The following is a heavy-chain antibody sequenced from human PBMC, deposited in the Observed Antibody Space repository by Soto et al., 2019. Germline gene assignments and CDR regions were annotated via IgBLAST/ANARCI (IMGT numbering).Heavy chain of an antibody. CDR2: IYYSGST. V-gene: IGHV4-39*01. D-gene: IGHD3-22*01. J-gene: IGHJ4*02. CDR3: ARHGRAVVTTTTFDF. CDR1: GGSISSSSYY. Sequence: PSETLSLTCTVSGGSISSSSYYWGWIRQPPGKGLEWIGSIYYSGSTYYNPSLKSRVTISVDTSKNQFSLKLSSVTAADTAVYYCARHGRAVVTTTTFDFCGQGTLVTVYS.